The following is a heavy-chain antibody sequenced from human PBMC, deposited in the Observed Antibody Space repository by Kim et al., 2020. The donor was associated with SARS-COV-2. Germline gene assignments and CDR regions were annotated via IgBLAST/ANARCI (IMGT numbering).Heavy chain of an antibody. D-gene: IGHD3-10*02. CDR2: IYHGGTT. J-gene: IGHJ4*02. CDR3: AQSSVRRCLDY. Sequence: SETLSLTCAVSGGSISGDDWWSWVRQPPGKGLEWIGEIYHGGTTNYNPSLKSRVTISIDKSKNQFSLKLNSVTAADTAVYYCAQSSVRRCLDYWGQGTLVPVSS. V-gene: IGHV4-4*02. CDR1: GGSISGDDW.